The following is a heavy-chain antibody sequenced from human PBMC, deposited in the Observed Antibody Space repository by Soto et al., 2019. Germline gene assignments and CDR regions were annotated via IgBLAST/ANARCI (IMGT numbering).Heavy chain of an antibody. D-gene: IGHD5-12*01. CDR2: IYHSGRT. CDR1: GDSITSDTW. V-gene: IGHV4-4*02. Sequence: QVQLQESGPGLVKPSGTLSLTCSVSGDSITSDTWWSWVRQSPGKGLEWIGEIYHSGRTHYNQSLKSRVIISVDTSKNDFSLTLSSVTAADTAVYYCTANGYYSLDYWGQGSLVTVSS. J-gene: IGHJ4*02. CDR3: TANGYYSLDY.